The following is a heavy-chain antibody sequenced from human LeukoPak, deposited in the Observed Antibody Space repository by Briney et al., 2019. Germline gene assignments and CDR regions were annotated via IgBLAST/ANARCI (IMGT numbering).Heavy chain of an antibody. CDR3: AQILTGYLFDY. CDR2: ISGSGGST. Sequence: GGSLRLSCAASGFTFSSYAMSWVRQAPGKGLDWVSAISGSGGSTYYADSVKGRFTISRDNSKNTLYLQMNSLRAEDTAVYYCAQILTGYLFDYWGQGTLVTVSS. J-gene: IGHJ4*02. V-gene: IGHV3-23*01. CDR1: GFTFSSYA. D-gene: IGHD3-9*01.